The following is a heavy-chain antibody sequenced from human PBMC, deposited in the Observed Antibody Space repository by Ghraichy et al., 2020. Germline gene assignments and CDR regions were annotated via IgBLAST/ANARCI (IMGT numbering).Heavy chain of an antibody. CDR1: GFTFSSYS. Sequence: GESLNISCAASGFTFSSYSMNWVRQAPGKGLEWVSSISSSSSYIYYADSVKGRFTISRDNAKNSLYLQMNSLRAEDTAVYYCARSGQPTPYYYYYMDVWGKGPTVTGSS. J-gene: IGHJ6*03. CDR2: ISSSSSYI. D-gene: IGHD6-13*01. CDR3: ARSGQPTPYYYYYMDV. V-gene: IGHV3-21*01.